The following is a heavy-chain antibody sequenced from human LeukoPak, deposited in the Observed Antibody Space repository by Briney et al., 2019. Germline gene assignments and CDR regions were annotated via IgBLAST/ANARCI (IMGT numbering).Heavy chain of an antibody. D-gene: IGHD3-3*01. CDR2: IKQDGSEQ. V-gene: IGHV3-7*01. J-gene: IGHJ4*02. CDR3: ARVSRSGYYGEY. Sequence: PGGSLRLSCAASGFTFTRYWMAWVRQAPGKGLEWVVNIKQDGSEQYHVYSVRGRFTMSRDNARTSLYLQMDSLRAEDTAVYYCARVSRSGYYGEYWGQGTPVTVSS. CDR1: GFTFTRYW.